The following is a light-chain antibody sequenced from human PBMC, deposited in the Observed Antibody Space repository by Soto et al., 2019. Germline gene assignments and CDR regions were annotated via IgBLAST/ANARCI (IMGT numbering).Light chain of an antibody. Sequence: DIQMTQSPSTLSASVGDRVTITCRASQSISKYLAWYQQKPGKAPKLLIYKASSLESGVPSRFSGSGSGTEFTLTISSLQPDDFGTYYCQEYNSNWTFGQGTKVEIK. CDR1: QSISKY. V-gene: IGKV1-5*03. CDR3: QEYNSNWT. J-gene: IGKJ1*01. CDR2: KAS.